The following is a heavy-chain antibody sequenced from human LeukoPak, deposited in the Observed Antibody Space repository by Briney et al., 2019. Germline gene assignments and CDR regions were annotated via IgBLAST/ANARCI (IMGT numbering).Heavy chain of an antibody. Sequence: PGGSLRLSCAASGFTFSSYGMHWVRQAPGKGLEWVAVISYDGSNKYYADSVKGRFTISRDNSKNTLYLQMNSLRAEDTAVYYCARYQYDSGRIFDCWGQGTLVTVSS. CDR1: GFTFSSYG. D-gene: IGHD6-19*01. CDR2: ISYDGSNK. CDR3: ARYQYDSGRIFDC. V-gene: IGHV3-30*03. J-gene: IGHJ4*02.